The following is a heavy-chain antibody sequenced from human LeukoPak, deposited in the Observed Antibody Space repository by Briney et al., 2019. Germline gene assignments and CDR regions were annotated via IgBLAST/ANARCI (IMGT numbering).Heavy chain of an antibody. Sequence: GGSLRLSCAASGFTFSSYGMHWVRQAPGKGLEWVAVIWYDGSNKYYADSVKGRFTISRDNSKNTLYLQMNSLRAEDTAVYYCARDSEDDSSGYYFGNAFDIWGQGTMVTVSS. CDR3: ARDSEDDSSGYYFGNAFDI. CDR2: IWYDGSNK. D-gene: IGHD3-22*01. V-gene: IGHV3-33*01. CDR1: GFTFSSYG. J-gene: IGHJ3*02.